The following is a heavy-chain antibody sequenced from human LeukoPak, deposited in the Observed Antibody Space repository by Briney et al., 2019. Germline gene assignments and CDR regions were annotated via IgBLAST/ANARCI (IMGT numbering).Heavy chain of an antibody. D-gene: IGHD5-24*01. Sequence: SETLSLTCTVSGGSVSGHYWSWIRQPPGKGLEWIGYIFYTGNTKYNPSLGSRVTISVDTSKNQFSLKLTSVTAADTAVYYCATMNHHGHSDYWGQGTLVTVSS. CDR2: IFYTGNT. J-gene: IGHJ4*02. CDR1: GGSVSGHY. V-gene: IGHV4-59*02. CDR3: ATMNHHGHSDY.